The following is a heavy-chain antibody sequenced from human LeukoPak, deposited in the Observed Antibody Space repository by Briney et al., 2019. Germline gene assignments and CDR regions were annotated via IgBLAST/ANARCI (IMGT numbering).Heavy chain of an antibody. CDR3: ASPGAPVRRIAARPNYYYGMDV. J-gene: IGHJ6*02. Sequence: SETLSLTCAVYGGSFSGYYWSWIRQPPGKGLEWIGEIDHSGSTNYNPSLKSRVTISVDTSKNQFSLKLSSVTAADTAVYYCASPGAPVRRIAARPNYYYGMDVWGQGTTVTVSS. D-gene: IGHD6-6*01. CDR2: IDHSGST. V-gene: IGHV4-34*01. CDR1: GGSFSGYY.